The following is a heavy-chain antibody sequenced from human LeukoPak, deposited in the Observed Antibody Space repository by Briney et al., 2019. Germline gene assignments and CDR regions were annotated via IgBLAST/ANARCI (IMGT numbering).Heavy chain of an antibody. CDR1: GGSISSDSHY. D-gene: IGHD1-26*01. CDR2: VYTTGST. J-gene: IGHJ4*02. CDR3: ARSSGSHPFDY. Sequence: SQTLSLTCTVSGGSISSDSHYWSWIRQPAGKGLEWIGRVYTTGSTNYNSSLKSRVTISVDTSKNQFSLKLSSMTAADTAVYYCARSSGSHPFDYWGQGTLVTVSS. V-gene: IGHV4-61*02.